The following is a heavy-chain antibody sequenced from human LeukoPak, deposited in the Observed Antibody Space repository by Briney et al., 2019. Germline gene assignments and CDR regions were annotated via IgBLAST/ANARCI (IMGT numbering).Heavy chain of an antibody. D-gene: IGHD2-2*03. V-gene: IGHV3-73*01. CDR3: TRLSPWIDYFDY. Sequence: PGGSLRLSCAASGFTFSGSAMHWVRRASGKGLEWVGRIRSKANSYATAYAASVKGRFTISRDDSKNTAYLQMNSLKTEDTAVYYCTRLSPWIDYFDYWGQGTLVTVSS. CDR2: IRSKANSYAT. CDR1: GFTFSGSA. J-gene: IGHJ4*02.